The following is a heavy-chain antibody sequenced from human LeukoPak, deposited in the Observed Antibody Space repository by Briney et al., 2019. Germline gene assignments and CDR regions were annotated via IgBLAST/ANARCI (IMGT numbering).Heavy chain of an antibody. CDR2: IYYSGST. D-gene: IGHD4-17*01. Sequence: SETLSLTCTVSGGSISSYYWSWIRQPPGKGLEWIGYIYYSGSTNYNPSLKSRVTISVDTSKNQFSLKLSSVTAADTAVYYCARARVDYGDYEYDYWGQGTLVTVSS. CDR3: ARARVDYGDYEYDY. J-gene: IGHJ4*02. CDR1: GGSISSYY. V-gene: IGHV4-59*01.